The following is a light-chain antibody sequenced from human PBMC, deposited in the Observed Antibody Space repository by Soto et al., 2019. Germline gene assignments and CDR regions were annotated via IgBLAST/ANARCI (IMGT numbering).Light chain of an antibody. Sequence: DIQMTQSPSSVSASVGDRVTITCRASQCISSWLAWYQQKPGKAPKLLIYAASSLQSGVPSRFSGSGSETDFTLTISSLQPEDFATYYCQQANSFPPFTFGPGTKVDIK. CDR1: QCISSW. CDR2: AAS. CDR3: QQANSFPPFT. V-gene: IGKV1D-12*01. J-gene: IGKJ3*01.